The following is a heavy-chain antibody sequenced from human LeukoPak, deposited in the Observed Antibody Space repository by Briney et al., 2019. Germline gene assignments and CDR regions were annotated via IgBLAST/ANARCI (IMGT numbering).Heavy chain of an antibody. CDR3: ARVTYDSTSYHNAMDV. CDR2: INHSGGT. CDR1: GGSFSDYY. D-gene: IGHD3-22*01. Sequence: SETLSLTCAVYGGSFSDYYWSSIRQPPGKGLEWIGEINHSGGTNYNPSLKSRVTISVDTSKNQFSLRLSSVTAADTAVYYCARVTYDSTSYHNAMDVWGQGTTVTVSS. V-gene: IGHV4-34*01. J-gene: IGHJ6*02.